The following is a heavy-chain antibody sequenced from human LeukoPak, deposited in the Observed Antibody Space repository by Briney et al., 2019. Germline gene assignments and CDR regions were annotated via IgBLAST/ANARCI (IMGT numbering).Heavy chain of an antibody. D-gene: IGHD1-26*01. CDR3: ARDRGTTGYYYLDS. Sequence: PSDPLSLTCSVSGGPITEYYWSWLRQPTGKGLEGIGYIYHTGSTNYSPSLKSRVTMSVDASRNQFSLKLVSVTAADTAVYYCARDRGTTGYYYLDSWGQGSLVTVSS. V-gene: IGHV4-59*01. CDR2: IYHTGST. J-gene: IGHJ4*02. CDR1: GGPITEYY.